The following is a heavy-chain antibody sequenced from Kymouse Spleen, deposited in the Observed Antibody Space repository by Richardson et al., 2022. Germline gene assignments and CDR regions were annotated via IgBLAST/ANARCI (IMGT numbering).Heavy chain of an antibody. V-gene: IGHV4-4*02. CDR3: ARDRTMVRGVIIPRWGSGAFDI. CDR1: GGSISSSNW. Sequence: QVQLQESGPGLVKPSGTLSLTCAVSGGSISSSNWWSWVRQPPGKGLEWIGEIYHSGSTNYNPSLKSRVTISVDKSKNQFSLKLSSVTAADTAVYYCARDRTMVRGVIIPRWGSGAFDIWGQGTMVTVSS. D-gene: IGHD3-10*01. CDR2: IYHSGST. J-gene: IGHJ3*02.